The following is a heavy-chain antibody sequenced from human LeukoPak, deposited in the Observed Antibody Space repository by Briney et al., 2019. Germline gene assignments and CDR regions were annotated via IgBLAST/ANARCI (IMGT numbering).Heavy chain of an antibody. D-gene: IGHD6-13*01. CDR1: GFTFSSYE. CDR3: ARELKYSSSWFHFDH. CDR2: ISTSSGYI. V-gene: IGHV3-21*01. Sequence: GGSLRLSCAASGFTFSSYEMNWVRQAPGMGLEWVSSISTSSGYIYYADSVKGRFTISRDNAKNSLYLQMNSLRAEDTAVYYCARELKYSSSWFHFDHWGQGTLVTVSS. J-gene: IGHJ4*02.